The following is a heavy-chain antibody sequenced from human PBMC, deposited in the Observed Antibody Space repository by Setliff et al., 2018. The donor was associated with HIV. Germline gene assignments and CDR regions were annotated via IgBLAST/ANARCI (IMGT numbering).Heavy chain of an antibody. J-gene: IGHJ4*02. CDR1: GGSISGSSYY. Sequence: TLSLTCIVSGGSISGSSYYWGWIRQPPGKGLEWIGHIYHSGNTYYSPSLKSRVTMSVDTSENQFSLKLSSVTAADTAVYYCARIGTPRTIDYWGQGTLVTVSS. V-gene: IGHV4-39*07. CDR2: IYHSGNT. D-gene: IGHD1-7*01. CDR3: ARIGTPRTIDY.